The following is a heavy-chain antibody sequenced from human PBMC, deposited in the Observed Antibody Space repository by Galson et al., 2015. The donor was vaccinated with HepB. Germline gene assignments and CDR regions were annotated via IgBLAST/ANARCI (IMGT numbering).Heavy chain of an antibody. J-gene: IGHJ3*01. D-gene: IGHD6-19*01. CDR2: ISANDAYT. V-gene: IGHV1-18*04. CDR1: GYSFKNYT. Sequence: SVKVSCKASGYSFKNYTIAWLRQAPGQGLEWLGWISANDAYTKSSQEVQGRITMTTDPSTNSAYMELRSLRAQDTAMYYCARDQGISSSGGEGFDLWGQGTMVPV. CDR3: ARDQGISSSGGEGFDL.